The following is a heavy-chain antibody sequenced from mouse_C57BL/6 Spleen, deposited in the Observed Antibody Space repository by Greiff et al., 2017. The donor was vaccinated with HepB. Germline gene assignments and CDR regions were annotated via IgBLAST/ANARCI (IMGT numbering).Heavy chain of an antibody. J-gene: IGHJ4*01. V-gene: IGHV1-82*01. D-gene: IGHD1-1*01. CDR3: ARLGKEKGSSYAMDY. Sequence: QVQLKESGPELVKPGASVKISCKASGYAFSSSWMNWVKQRPGKGLEWIGRIYPGDGDTNYNGKFKGKATLTADKSSSTAYMQLSSLTSEDSAVYFCARLGKEKGSSYAMDYWGQGTSVTVSS. CDR1: GYAFSSSW. CDR2: IYPGDGDT.